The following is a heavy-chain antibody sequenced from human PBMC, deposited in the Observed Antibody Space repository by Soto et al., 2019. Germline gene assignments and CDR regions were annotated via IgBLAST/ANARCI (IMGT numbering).Heavy chain of an antibody. Sequence: PXESLKISFKGSGYNFAGYWIASVRQMPGKGLELMGIIYPSDSDTRYRPSFQGRVTISADKSISSAYLQWSSLRASDTAMYYCARGGVSTRTFDYWGQGTPVTVSS. V-gene: IGHV5-51*01. D-gene: IGHD3-3*01. CDR3: ARGGVSTRTFDY. J-gene: IGHJ4*02. CDR1: GYNFAGYW. CDR2: IYPSDSDT.